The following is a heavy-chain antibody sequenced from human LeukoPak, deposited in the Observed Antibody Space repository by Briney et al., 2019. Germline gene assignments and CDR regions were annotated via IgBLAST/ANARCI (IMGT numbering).Heavy chain of an antibody. CDR2: INHSGST. D-gene: IGHD3-22*01. Sequence: SETLSLTCAVYGGSFSGYYWSWIRQPPGKGLEWIGEINHSGSTNYNPSLKSRVTISVDTSKNQLSLKLSSVTAADTAVYYCARAYDSSGDSSYYFDFWGQGTLVTVSS. CDR3: ARAYDSSGDSSYYFDF. J-gene: IGHJ4*02. CDR1: GGSFSGYY. V-gene: IGHV4-34*01.